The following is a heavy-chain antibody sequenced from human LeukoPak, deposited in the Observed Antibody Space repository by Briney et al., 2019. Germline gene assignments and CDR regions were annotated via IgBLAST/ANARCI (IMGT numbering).Heavy chain of an antibody. CDR2: IYYSGST. CDR3: ARRSPQTHDSSGYYYFDY. CDR1: GGSISSSSDY. V-gene: IGHV4-39*01. D-gene: IGHD3-22*01. Sequence: SETLSLTCTVSGGSISSSSDYWGWIRQPPGKGLEWIGSIYYSGSTYYNPSLKSRVTISVDTSKNQFTLKLSSVTAADAAVYYCARRSPQTHDSSGYYYFDYWGPRTLVSVSS. J-gene: IGHJ4*02.